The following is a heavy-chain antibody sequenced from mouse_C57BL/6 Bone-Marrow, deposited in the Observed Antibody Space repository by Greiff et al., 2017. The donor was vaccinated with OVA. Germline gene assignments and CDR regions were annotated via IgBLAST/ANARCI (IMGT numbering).Heavy chain of an antibody. Sequence: VQLKESGPGMVKPSQSLSLTCTVPGYSITSGYDWHWIRHFPGNKLEWMGYISYSGSTNYNPSLKSRISITHDTSKNHFFLKLNSVTTEDTATYYCARAKGDYYGSSYGDYAMDYWGQGTSVTVSS. J-gene: IGHJ4*01. CDR2: ISYSGST. CDR3: ARAKGDYYGSSYGDYAMDY. V-gene: IGHV3-1*01. CDR1: GYSITSGYD. D-gene: IGHD1-1*01.